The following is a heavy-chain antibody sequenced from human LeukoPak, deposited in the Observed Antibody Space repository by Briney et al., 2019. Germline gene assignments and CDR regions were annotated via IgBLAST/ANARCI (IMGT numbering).Heavy chain of an antibody. CDR3: ARESLGIVMVRGAFDI. J-gene: IGHJ3*02. D-gene: IGHD3-22*01. CDR2: MNPNSGNI. V-gene: IGHV1-8*01. Sequence: ASVKVSCKASGYTFITYDINWVRQAPGQGLEWMGWMNPNSGNIGYAQKFQGRVTMTRNTSISTAYMELSSLRSEDTAVYYCARESLGIVMVRGAFDIWGQGTLVTVSS. CDR1: GYTFITYD.